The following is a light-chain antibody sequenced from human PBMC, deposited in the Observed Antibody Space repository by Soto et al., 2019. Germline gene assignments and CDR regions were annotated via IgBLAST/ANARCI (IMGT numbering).Light chain of an antibody. J-gene: IGKJ2*01. CDR2: GAS. CDR3: QQYESWPYT. CDR1: QSVRSN. V-gene: IGKV3-15*01. Sequence: EIAMTQSPVTLSVSPGERATLSCRASQSVRSNLAWYQQKRGRAPRLLIYGASTRATGIPARFSVSGSGTEFTLTISSLQSEDFAVYYCQQYESWPYTFGQGTKLEIK.